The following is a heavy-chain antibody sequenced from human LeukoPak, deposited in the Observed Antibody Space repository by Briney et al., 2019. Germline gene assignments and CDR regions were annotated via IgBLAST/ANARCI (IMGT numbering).Heavy chain of an antibody. CDR3: ARGYYGGAPDY. V-gene: IGHV3-66*01. CDR1: GFTFSSYS. Sequence: GGSLRLSCAASGFTFSSYSMNWVRQAPGKGLEWVSVIHSGGRTYYADSVKGRFTISRDNSKNTLFLQMNSLRAEDTAVYYCARGYYGGAPDYWGQGTVVTVSS. CDR2: IHSGGRT. D-gene: IGHD3-3*01. J-gene: IGHJ4*02.